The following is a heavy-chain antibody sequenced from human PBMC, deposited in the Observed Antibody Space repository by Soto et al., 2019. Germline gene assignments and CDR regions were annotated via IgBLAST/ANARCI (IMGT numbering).Heavy chain of an antibody. CDR1: GFTFSSYG. CDR2: IWYDGSNK. J-gene: IGHJ6*03. CDR3: ARAWVRIPAGINFGDYYYYMDV. D-gene: IGHD3-10*01. Sequence: GGSLRLSCAASGFTFSSYGMHWVRQAPGKGLEWVAVIWYDGSNKYYADSVKGRFTISRDNSKNTLYLQMNSLRAEDTAVYYCARAWVRIPAGINFGDYYYYMDVWGKGTTVTVSS. V-gene: IGHV3-33*01.